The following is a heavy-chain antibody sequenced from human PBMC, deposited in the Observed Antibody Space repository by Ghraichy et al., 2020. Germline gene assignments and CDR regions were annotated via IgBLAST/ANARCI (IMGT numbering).Heavy chain of an antibody. D-gene: IGHD2-21*02. J-gene: IGHJ6*02. V-gene: IGHV3-23*01. CDR1: GFTFSSYA. Sequence: GGSLRLSCAASGFTFSSYAMSWVRQAPGKGLEWVSAISGSGGSTYYADSVKGRFTISRDNSKNTLYLQMNSLRAEDTAVYYCAKDTRRLAYCGGDCYSQRDYSGMDVWGQGTTVTVSS. CDR3: AKDTRRLAYCGGDCYSQRDYSGMDV. CDR2: ISGSGGST.